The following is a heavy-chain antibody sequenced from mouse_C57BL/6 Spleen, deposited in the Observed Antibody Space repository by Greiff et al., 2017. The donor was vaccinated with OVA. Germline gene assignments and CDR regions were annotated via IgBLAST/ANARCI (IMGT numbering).Heavy chain of an antibody. CDR3: ARAGNSNYEAWFAY. V-gene: IGHV1-69*01. J-gene: IGHJ3*01. CDR2: IDPSDSYT. D-gene: IGHD2-5*01. CDR1: GYTFTSYW. Sequence: VQLQQPGAELVMPGASVKLSCKASGYTFTSYWMHWVKQRPGQGLEWIGEIDPSDSYTNYNQKFKGKSTLTVDKSYSTAYMQLSSLTSEDSAVYYCARAGNSNYEAWFAYWGQGTLVTVSA.